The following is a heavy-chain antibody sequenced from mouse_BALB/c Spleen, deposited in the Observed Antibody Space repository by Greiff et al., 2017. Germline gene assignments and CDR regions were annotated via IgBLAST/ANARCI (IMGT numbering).Heavy chain of an antibody. CDR2: ISSGGSYT. J-gene: IGHJ4*01. CDR1: GFTFSSYA. CDR3: ARRRGRREYAMDY. V-gene: IGHV5-9-1*01. Sequence: EVMLVESGGGLVKPGGSLKLSCAASGFTFSSYAMSWVRQTPEKRLEWVATISSGGSYTYYPDSVKGRFTISRDTAKNTLYLQVSRLRSEDTAMYYCARRRGRREYAMDYWGQGTSVTVSA. D-gene: IGHD2-12*01.